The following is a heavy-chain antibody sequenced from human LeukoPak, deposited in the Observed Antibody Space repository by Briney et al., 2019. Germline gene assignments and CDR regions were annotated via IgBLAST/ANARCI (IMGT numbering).Heavy chain of an antibody. CDR1: GFTFSSYW. CDR2: IKQDGSEK. J-gene: IGHJ4*02. Sequence: GGSLRLSCAASGFTFSSYWMSWVRQAPGKGLEWVANIKQDGSEKYYVDSVKGRFTISRDNAKNSLYLQMNSLRAEDTAVYYCARGGGSYYDTSGYYYLAGYWGQGTLVTVSS. D-gene: IGHD3-22*01. CDR3: ARGGGSYYDTSGYYYLAGY. V-gene: IGHV3-7*01.